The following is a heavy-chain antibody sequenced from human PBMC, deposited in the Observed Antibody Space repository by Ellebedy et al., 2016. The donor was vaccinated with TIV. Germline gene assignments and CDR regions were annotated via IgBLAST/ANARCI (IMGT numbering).Heavy chain of an antibody. CDR1: GGSFSGYY. V-gene: IGHV4-34*01. CDR2: INHSGST. Sequence: SETLSLTXAVYGGSFSGYYWSWIRQPPGKGLEWIGEINHSGSTNYNPSLKSRVTISVDTSKNQFSLKLSSVTAADTAVYYCARSAKQLVRDYWGQGTLVTVSS. CDR3: ARSAKQLVRDY. D-gene: IGHD6-13*01. J-gene: IGHJ4*02.